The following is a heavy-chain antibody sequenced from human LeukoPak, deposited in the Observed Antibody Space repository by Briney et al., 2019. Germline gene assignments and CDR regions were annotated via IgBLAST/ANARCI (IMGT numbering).Heavy chain of an antibody. D-gene: IGHD3-10*01. Sequence: PGGSLRLSCAAPGFTFSSYWMSWVRQAPGKGLEWVANIKQDGSEKYYVDSVKGRFTISRDNAKNSLYLQMNSLRAEDTAVYYCARVEVRGVIIYYYYYGMDVWGKGTTVTVSS. CDR2: IKQDGSEK. CDR3: ARVEVRGVIIYYYYYGMDV. J-gene: IGHJ6*04. V-gene: IGHV3-7*03. CDR1: GFTFSSYW.